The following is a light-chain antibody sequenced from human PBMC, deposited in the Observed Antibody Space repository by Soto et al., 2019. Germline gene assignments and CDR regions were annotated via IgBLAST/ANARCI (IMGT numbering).Light chain of an antibody. V-gene: IGKV3-20*01. J-gene: IGKJ1*01. CDR2: GAS. CDR3: HQYGSSPQT. CDR1: RSVSSSY. Sequence: EIVLTQSPGTLSLSPWERATLSCRASRSVSSSYLAWYQQKPGQAPRLLIYGASSRATGIPDRFTGSGSGTDSTLTISRLEPEDFAVFYCHQYGSSPQTFGQGTKVDIK.